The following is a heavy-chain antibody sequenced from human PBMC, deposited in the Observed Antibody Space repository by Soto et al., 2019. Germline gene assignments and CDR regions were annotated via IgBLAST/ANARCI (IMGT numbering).Heavy chain of an antibody. D-gene: IGHD3-22*01. V-gene: IGHV4-59*08. Sequence: PSETLSLTCTFSGGSISSYYWSWIRQPPGKGLEWIGYIYYSGSTNYNPSLKSRVTISVDTSKNQFSLKLSSVTAADTAVYFCARQPTGYYYGWFDPWGQGTLVTVSS. CDR2: IYYSGST. CDR3: ARQPTGYYYGWFDP. J-gene: IGHJ5*02. CDR1: GGSISSYY.